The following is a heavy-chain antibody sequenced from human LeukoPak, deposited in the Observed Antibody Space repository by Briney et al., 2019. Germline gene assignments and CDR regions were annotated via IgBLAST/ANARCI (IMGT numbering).Heavy chain of an antibody. V-gene: IGHV4-59*01. Sequence: SETLSLTCTVSGGSISYYYWSWIRQPPGEGLEWIGYIYYSGSTNYNPSLKSRVTISVDTSKNQFSLKLSSVTAADTAVYYCARITYGDNHFDVWGQGTMVTVSS. D-gene: IGHD4-23*01. CDR3: ARITYGDNHFDV. CDR1: GGSISYYY. CDR2: IYYSGST. J-gene: IGHJ3*01.